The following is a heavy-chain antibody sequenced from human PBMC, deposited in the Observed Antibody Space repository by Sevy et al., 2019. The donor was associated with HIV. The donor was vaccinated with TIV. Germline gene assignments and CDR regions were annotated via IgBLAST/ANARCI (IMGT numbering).Heavy chain of an antibody. CDR2: ISSSSSYI. Sequence: GGSLRLSCAASGFTFSSYSMNWVRQAPGKGLEWVSSISSSSSYIYYADSVKGRFTISRDNATNSLYLQMNSLRAEDTAVYYCARDLLYYDFWSGYYRVPSFDYWGQGTLVTVSS. V-gene: IGHV3-21*01. CDR1: GFTFSSYS. CDR3: ARDLLYYDFWSGYYRVPSFDY. D-gene: IGHD3-3*01. J-gene: IGHJ4*02.